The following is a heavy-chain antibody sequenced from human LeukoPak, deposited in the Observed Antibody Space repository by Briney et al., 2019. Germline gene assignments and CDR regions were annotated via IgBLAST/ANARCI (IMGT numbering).Heavy chain of an antibody. V-gene: IGHV3-20*04. CDR1: GFTFDDYG. Sequence: PGGSLRLSCAASGFTFDDYGMSWVRQAPGKGLEWVSGINWNGGSTGYADSVKGRFTISRDNAKNSLYLQMNSLRAEDTALYYCARGLYDSSDHEFDYWGQGTLVTVSS. D-gene: IGHD3-22*01. CDR3: ARGLYDSSDHEFDY. CDR2: INWNGGST. J-gene: IGHJ4*02.